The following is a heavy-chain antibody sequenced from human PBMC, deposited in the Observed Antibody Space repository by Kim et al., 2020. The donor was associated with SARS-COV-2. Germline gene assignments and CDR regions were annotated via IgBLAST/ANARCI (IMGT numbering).Heavy chain of an antibody. Sequence: DGNIPTYADSGKGRFTISRDNAKNTLYLQMDRLRAEDTAVYYCTRSFAYWGQGTLVTVSS. J-gene: IGHJ4*02. CDR2: DGNIP. V-gene: IGHV3-74*01. CDR3: TRSFAY.